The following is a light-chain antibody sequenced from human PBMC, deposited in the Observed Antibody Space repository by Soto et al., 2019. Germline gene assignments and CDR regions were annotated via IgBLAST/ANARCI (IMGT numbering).Light chain of an antibody. Sequence: QSALTQPPSASGSPGQSVTISCTGNSSDVGGYNYVSWYQQHPGKAPKLMIYEVSKRPSGVPDRFSGSKSGNTASLTVSGLQAEDEADYYCSSYAGSNNFGVFGTGTKVTVL. CDR1: SSDVGGYNY. J-gene: IGLJ1*01. CDR3: SSYAGSNNFGV. V-gene: IGLV2-8*01. CDR2: EVS.